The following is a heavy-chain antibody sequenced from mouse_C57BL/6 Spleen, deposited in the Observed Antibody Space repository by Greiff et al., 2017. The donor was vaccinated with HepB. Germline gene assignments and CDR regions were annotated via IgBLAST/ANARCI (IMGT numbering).Heavy chain of an antibody. CDR3: ARGGVITTVVDY. CDR2: ISYDGSN. J-gene: IGHJ2*01. Sequence: EVQRVESGPGLVKPSQSLSLTCSVTGYSITSGYYWNWIRQFPGNKLEWMGYISYDGSNNYNPSLKNRISITRDTSKNQFFLKLNSVTTEDTATYYCARGGVITTVVDYWGQGTTLTVSS. CDR1: GYSITSGYY. V-gene: IGHV3-6*01. D-gene: IGHD1-1*01.